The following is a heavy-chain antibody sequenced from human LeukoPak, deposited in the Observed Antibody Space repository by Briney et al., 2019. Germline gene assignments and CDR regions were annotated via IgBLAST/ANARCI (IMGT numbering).Heavy chain of an antibody. CDR1: GLPFRTSS. V-gene: IGHV3-7*01. Sequence: GRSPILSCATSGLPFRTSSMSLFSQAPATGLECVANIKEDGREKYYVDSVKGRFTISRDNAKNSLYLQMSSLRAEDTAVYYCARGGRPDYWGQGTLVTVSS. CDR2: IKEDGREK. CDR3: ARGGRPDY. J-gene: IGHJ4*02. D-gene: IGHD3-10*01.